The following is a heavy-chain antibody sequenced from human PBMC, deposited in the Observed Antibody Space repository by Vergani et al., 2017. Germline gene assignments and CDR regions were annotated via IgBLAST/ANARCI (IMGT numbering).Heavy chain of an antibody. CDR2: INPNSGGT. CDR1: GYTFTGYY. Sequence: QVQLVQSAAEVKKPGASVKVSCKASGYTFTGYYMHWVRPAPGQGLEWMGWINPNSGGTNYAQKFQGRVTMTRDTSISTAYMELSRLRSDDTAVYYCARDRLAQPYYYGLDVWGQGTTVTVSS. J-gene: IGHJ6*02. V-gene: IGHV1-2*02. CDR3: ARDRLAQPYYYGLDV. D-gene: IGHD3-9*01.